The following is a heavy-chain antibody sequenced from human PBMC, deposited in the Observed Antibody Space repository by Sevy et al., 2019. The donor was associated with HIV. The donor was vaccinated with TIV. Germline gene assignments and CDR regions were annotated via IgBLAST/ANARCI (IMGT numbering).Heavy chain of an antibody. CDR2: IKGDGSDK. CDR1: GFTFSVYW. D-gene: IGHD3-16*01. Sequence: GGSLRLSCAASGFTFSVYWMNWVRQAPGKGLEWVANIKGDGSDKHYVDSVEGRFTISRDNGKNLLYLQMNSVRVEDTDVYYCAHETIGRFDSWGQGTLVTVSS. CDR3: AHETIGRFDS. J-gene: IGHJ4*02. V-gene: IGHV3-7*01.